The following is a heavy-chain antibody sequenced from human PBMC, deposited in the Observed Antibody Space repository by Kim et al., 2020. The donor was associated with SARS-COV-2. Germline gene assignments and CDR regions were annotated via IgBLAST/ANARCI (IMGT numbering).Heavy chain of an antibody. CDR1: GGSISSGGYY. D-gene: IGHD1-26*01. CDR2: IYYSGST. Sequence: SETLSLTCTVSGGSISSGGYYWSWIRQHPGKGLEWIGYIYYSGSTYYNPSLKSRVTISVDTSKNQFSLKLSSVTAADTAVYYCARAPVGEGWFDPWGQGTLVTVSS. CDR3: ARAPVGEGWFDP. J-gene: IGHJ5*02. V-gene: IGHV4-31*03.